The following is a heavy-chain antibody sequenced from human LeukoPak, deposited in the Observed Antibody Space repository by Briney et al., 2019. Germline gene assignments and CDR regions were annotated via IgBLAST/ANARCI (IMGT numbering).Heavy chain of an antibody. CDR3: ARNPYSRVFDY. CDR1: GGSISSYY. Sequence: SETLSLTCTVSGGSISSYYWSWIRQPPGKGLEWIGYIYYSGSAKYNPSLKSRIFISVDTSKNQFSLKLSSVTAADTAVYYCARNPYSRVFDYWGQGTLVTVSS. J-gene: IGHJ4*02. V-gene: IGHV4-59*12. CDR2: IYYSGSA. D-gene: IGHD6-13*01.